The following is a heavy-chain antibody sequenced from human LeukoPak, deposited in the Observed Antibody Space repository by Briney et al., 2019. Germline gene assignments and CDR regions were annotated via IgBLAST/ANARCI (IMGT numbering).Heavy chain of an antibody. D-gene: IGHD3-10*01. CDR3: AKVGGSSMVRGVIHFDY. J-gene: IGHJ4*02. V-gene: IGHV3-23*01. CDR2: ISDSDGST. Sequence: GGSLRLSCAASGFTFSTYAMSWVRQAPGKGLEWVSSISDSDGSTYYADSVKGRFTISRDNSKNTVYLQMNSLRAEDTAVYYCAKVGGSSMVRGVIHFDYWGQGTLVTVSS. CDR1: GFTFSTYA.